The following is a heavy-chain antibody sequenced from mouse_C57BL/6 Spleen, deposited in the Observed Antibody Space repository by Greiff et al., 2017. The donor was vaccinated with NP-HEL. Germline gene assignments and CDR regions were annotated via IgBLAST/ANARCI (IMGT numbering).Heavy chain of an antibody. D-gene: IGHD2-1*01. CDR3: ARQGYYGPYYYAMDY. CDR2: IWSDGST. V-gene: IGHV2-6-1*01. Sequence: VHLVESGPGLVAPSQSLSITCTVSGFSLTSYGVHWVRQPPGKGLEWLVVIWSDGSTTYNSALKSRLSISKDNSKSQVFLKMNSLQTDDTAMYYCARQGYYGPYYYAMDYWGQGTSVTVSS. J-gene: IGHJ4*01. CDR1: GFSLTSYG.